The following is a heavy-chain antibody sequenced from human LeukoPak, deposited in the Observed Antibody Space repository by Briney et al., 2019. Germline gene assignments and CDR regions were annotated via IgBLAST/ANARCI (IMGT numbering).Heavy chain of an antibody. CDR1: GGSFSGYY. J-gene: IGHJ3*02. V-gene: IGHV4-34*01. CDR2: MNHTVST. CDR3: ARKATTGPTKAAFDI. D-gene: IGHD4-17*01. Sequence: SGTLCLTSAVYGGSFSGYYWSWIRQPPGTGVEWIGEMNHTVSTNYTPSIRRRVTISVDTPKNQFSLMLSSVTAVNTAVYYCARKATTGPTKAAFDIWGQGTMVTVSS.